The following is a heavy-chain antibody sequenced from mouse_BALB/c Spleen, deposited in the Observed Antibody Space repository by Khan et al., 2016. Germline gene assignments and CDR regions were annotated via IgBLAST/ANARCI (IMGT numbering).Heavy chain of an antibody. CDR2: IWAGGTT. V-gene: IGHV2-9*02. CDR3: ARDPRFREFDGGSYGMDY. Sequence: VQLQESGPGLVAPSQSLSITCTVSGFSLTTYGVHWVRQPPRKGLEWLGVIWAGGTTNYNSAPMFRMNIDKANSESQDFLKMYSLQADDTAMYFCARDPRFREFDGGSYGMDYWGQGTSVTVSS. J-gene: IGHJ4*01. CDR1: GFSLTTYG.